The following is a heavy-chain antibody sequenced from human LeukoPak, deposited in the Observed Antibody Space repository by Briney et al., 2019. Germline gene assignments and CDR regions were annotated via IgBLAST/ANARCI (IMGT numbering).Heavy chain of an antibody. Sequence: PSETLSLTCTVSDYSISSGYGYYWGWIRQPPGKGLEWIGNIYHSGITYYNHFNSSLKSRVTISIDTSKNQFSLRLTSVTAADTAVYFCVTLVSTRYYFDYWGQGTLVTVSS. CDR2: IYHSGIT. CDR1: DYSISSGYGYY. J-gene: IGHJ4*02. V-gene: IGHV4-38-2*02. D-gene: IGHD5/OR15-5a*01. CDR3: VTLVSTRYYFDY.